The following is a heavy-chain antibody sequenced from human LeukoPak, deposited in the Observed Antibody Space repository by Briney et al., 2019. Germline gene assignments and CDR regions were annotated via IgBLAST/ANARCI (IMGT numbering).Heavy chain of an antibody. V-gene: IGHV3-30*18. Sequence: GGSLRLSCAASGFTFSSYWMSWVRQAPGKGLEWVALISYDGSNKYYADSVKGRCTISRDNSKNTVYLQMNSLRAEDTAVYYCAKDMDHDYDDYGFDYWGQGTPVTVSS. CDR1: GFTFSSYW. CDR3: AKDMDHDYDDYGFDY. CDR2: ISYDGSNK. D-gene: IGHD4-17*01. J-gene: IGHJ4*02.